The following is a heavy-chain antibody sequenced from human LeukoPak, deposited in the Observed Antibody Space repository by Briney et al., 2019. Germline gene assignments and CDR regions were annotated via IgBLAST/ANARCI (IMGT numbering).Heavy chain of an antibody. D-gene: IGHD1-26*01. V-gene: IGHV1-3*01. J-gene: IGHJ3*02. Sequence: GASVKVSCKASGYTFTRYGMHWVRQAPGQRLEWMGWISAGNGNARYSQKFQGRVTITRDTSASTAYMELNSLRSEDTAVYYCARDLYSGSYRGGHIWGQGTMVTVSS. CDR1: GYTFTRYG. CDR2: ISAGNGNA. CDR3: ARDLYSGSYRGGHI.